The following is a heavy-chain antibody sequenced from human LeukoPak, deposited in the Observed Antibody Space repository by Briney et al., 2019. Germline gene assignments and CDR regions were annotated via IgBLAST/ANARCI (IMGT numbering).Heavy chain of an antibody. V-gene: IGHV1-46*01. CDR2: TNHSGGST. D-gene: IGHD3-3*01. Sequence: ASVKVSCKTSGYTFTSYYMHWVRQAPGQGLEWMGITNHSGGSTSHARKFQGRVTMTRDTSTSTVYMELSSLRSEDTAVYYCARTLTISSLSGFDPWGQGTLVTVSS. J-gene: IGHJ5*02. CDR1: GYTFTSYY. CDR3: ARTLTISSLSGFDP.